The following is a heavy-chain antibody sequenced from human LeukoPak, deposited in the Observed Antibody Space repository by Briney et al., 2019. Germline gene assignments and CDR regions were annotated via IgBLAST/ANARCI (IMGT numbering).Heavy chain of an antibody. J-gene: IGHJ4*02. CDR1: GGSISSSSYY. V-gene: IGHV4-39*07. CDR2: IYYSGST. D-gene: IGHD1-26*01. Sequence: SETLSLTCTVSGGSISSSSYYWGWIRQPPGKGLEWIGSIYYSGSTYYNPSLKSRVTISVDTSKNQFSLKLTSVTAADTAVYYCARGGSYYDYWGQGTLVTVSS. CDR3: ARGGSYYDY.